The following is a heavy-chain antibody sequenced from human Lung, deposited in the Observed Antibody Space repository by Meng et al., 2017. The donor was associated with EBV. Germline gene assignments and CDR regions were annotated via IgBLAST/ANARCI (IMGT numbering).Heavy chain of an antibody. D-gene: IGHD1-20*01. CDR1: SASISSNNY. Sequence: LQESGQGRVKPSGTLSLTCLVSSASISSNNYWTWVRQSPGKGLEWIGQIYHNENTNYNPSLMSRVTMSLDKSKNHFSLNLRSVTAADTAVYFCARAPGNWNFDSWGQGTLVTVSS. V-gene: IGHV4-4*02. CDR2: IYHNENT. CDR3: ARAPGNWNFDS. J-gene: IGHJ4*02.